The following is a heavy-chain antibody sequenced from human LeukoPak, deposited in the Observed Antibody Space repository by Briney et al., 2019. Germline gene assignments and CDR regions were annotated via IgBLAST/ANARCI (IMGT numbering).Heavy chain of an antibody. Sequence: GGSLRLSCAASGFTFSSSAMHWVRQAPGKGLEWVAVISYDGSDKYHADSVKGRFTISRDNSKNTLYLQMNGLRAEDTAVYYCARDGYCSNTNCYSWFDVWGQGTLVTVSP. CDR3: ARDGYCSNTNCYSWFDV. D-gene: IGHD2-2*03. CDR1: GFTFSSSA. V-gene: IGHV3-30*01. CDR2: ISYDGSDK. J-gene: IGHJ5*02.